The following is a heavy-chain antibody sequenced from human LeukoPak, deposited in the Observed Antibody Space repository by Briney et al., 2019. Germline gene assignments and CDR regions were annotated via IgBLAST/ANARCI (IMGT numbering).Heavy chain of an antibody. J-gene: IGHJ4*02. Sequence: PGGSLRLSCAASGFTVSSNYMSWVRQAPGKGLEWVSVIYSGGSTYYADSVKGRFTISRDNSKNTLYLQMNSLRAEDTAVYYCARSGAGYYDSSGYYYTPRYFDYWGQGTLVTVSS. D-gene: IGHD3-22*01. V-gene: IGHV3-66*01. CDR1: GFTVSSNY. CDR2: IYSGGST. CDR3: ARSGAGYYDSSGYYYTPRYFDY.